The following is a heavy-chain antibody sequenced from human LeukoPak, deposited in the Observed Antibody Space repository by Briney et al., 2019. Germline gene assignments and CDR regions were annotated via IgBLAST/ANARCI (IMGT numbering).Heavy chain of an antibody. D-gene: IGHD3-16*02. V-gene: IGHV3-48*02. J-gene: IGHJ4*02. CDR3: ARNFYGYLWGTYRYLLYFDS. CDR1: GFTFSSYS. CDR2: ISGNTNTI. Sequence: PGGSLRLSCAASGFTFSSYSMNWVRQAPGKGLEWVSYISGNTNTIYYADSVKGRFTISRDNVKNSLYLQLDSLRDEDTAVYYCARNFYGYLWGTYRYLLYFDSWGQGTLVTVSS.